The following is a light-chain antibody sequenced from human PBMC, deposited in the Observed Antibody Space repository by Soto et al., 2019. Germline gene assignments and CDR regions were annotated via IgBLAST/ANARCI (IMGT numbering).Light chain of an antibody. CDR2: GVS. CDR3: SSHTISSALQV. J-gene: IGLJ1*01. Sequence: QSALTHPASVSGSPGQSISISCTGTISDFVVYNYVSWYQQHPGKAPKLMIYGVSNRPSGVSNRFSASKAGNTASMTISGIQAEDEADYYCSSHTISSALQVFGSGTKVTVL. V-gene: IGLV2-14*01. CDR1: ISDFVVYNY.